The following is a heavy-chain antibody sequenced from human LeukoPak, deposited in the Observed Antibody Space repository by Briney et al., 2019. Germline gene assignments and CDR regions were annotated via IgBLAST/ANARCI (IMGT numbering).Heavy chain of an antibody. V-gene: IGHV3-21*01. J-gene: IGHJ4*02. D-gene: IGHD2-2*01. Sequence: PGGSLRLSCAASGFTFSSYSMNWVRQAPGKGLEWVSSISSSSSYIYYADSVKGRFTISRDNAENSLYLQMNSLRAEDTAVYYCARASPYHCSSTSCYDPDYWGQGTLVTVSS. CDR1: GFTFSSYS. CDR2: ISSSSSYI. CDR3: ARASPYHCSSTSCYDPDY.